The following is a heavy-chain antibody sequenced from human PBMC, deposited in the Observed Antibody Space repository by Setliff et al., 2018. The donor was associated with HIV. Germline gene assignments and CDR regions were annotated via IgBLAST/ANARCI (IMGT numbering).Heavy chain of an antibody. Sequence: SETLSLTCTVSGGFLSRSTYYWGWIRQPPGKGLEWIGALSSNGNTYYNPSLKSRVTLSIDSSKNLFSLKLNSLTAEDTAVYYCARRAYCSSTTCFDNWGQETLVTVSS. CDR2: LSSNGNT. D-gene: IGHD2-2*01. CDR3: ARRAYCSSTTCFDN. V-gene: IGHV4-39*07. CDR1: GGFLSRSTYY. J-gene: IGHJ4*02.